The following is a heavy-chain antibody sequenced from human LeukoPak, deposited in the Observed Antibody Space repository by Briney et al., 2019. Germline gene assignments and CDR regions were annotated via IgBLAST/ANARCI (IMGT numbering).Heavy chain of an antibody. D-gene: IGHD3-3*01. J-gene: IGHJ4*02. CDR1: GYSISSGYY. CDR3: ARGRSFGVVSFDY. Sequence: SETLSLTCAVSGYSISSGYYWGWIRPPPGKGLEWIGSIYHSGSTYYNPSLKSRVTISVDTSKNQFSLKLSSVTAADTAVYYCARGRSFGVVSFDYWGQGALVTVSS. V-gene: IGHV4-38-2*01. CDR2: IYHSGST.